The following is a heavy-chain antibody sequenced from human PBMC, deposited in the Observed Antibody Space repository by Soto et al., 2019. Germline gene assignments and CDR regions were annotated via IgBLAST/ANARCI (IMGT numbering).Heavy chain of an antibody. CDR2: ISPNSGGT. CDR1: GYTFTGYY. CDR3: AREGCSSTSCYLIY. J-gene: IGHJ4*02. V-gene: IGHV1-2*04. D-gene: IGHD2-2*01. Sequence: GASVKVSCKASGYTFTGYYMHWVRQAPGQGLEWMGWISPNSGGTNYAQKFQGWVTMTRDTSISTAYMELSRLRSDDTAVYYCAREGCSSTSCYLIYWGQGTLVAVSS.